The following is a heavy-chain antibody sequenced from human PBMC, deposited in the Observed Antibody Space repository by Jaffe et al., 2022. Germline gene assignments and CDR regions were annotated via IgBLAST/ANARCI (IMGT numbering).Heavy chain of an antibody. J-gene: IGHJ6*03. CDR3: SRGLRGQGYYMDV. Sequence: EVQLVESGGGLEQPGGSLRLSCAASGITFSSYEMTWVRQAPGKGLEWVSHISSSGSVIYYADSVKGRFTISRDNAKNTLYLQMNSLRAEDTAVYYCSRGLRGQGYYMDVWGKGTTVTVSS. CDR1: GITFSSYE. V-gene: IGHV3-48*03. D-gene: IGHD3-10*01. CDR2: ISSSGSVI.